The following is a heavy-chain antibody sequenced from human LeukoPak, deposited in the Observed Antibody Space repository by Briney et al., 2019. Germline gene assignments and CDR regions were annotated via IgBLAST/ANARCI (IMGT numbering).Heavy chain of an antibody. CDR1: GFTFRSNW. CDR2: INQDGSVK. D-gene: IGHD6-13*01. CDR3: ARTQTTSAGFLDY. J-gene: IGHJ4*02. V-gene: IGHV3-7*01. Sequence: GSLRLSCAASGFTFRSNWMTWVRQAPGKGLEWVANINQDGSVKKYVDSVKDRFTISRDNAENSLYLQMDSLRAGDTAVYFCARTQTTSAGFLDYWGQGILVTVSS.